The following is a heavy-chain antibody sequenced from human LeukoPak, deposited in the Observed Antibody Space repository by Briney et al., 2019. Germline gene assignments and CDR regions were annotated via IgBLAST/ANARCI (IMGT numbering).Heavy chain of an antibody. J-gene: IGHJ4*02. CDR3: ARGADGYNPNFI. CDR1: GGSTSSYY. V-gene: IGHV4-59*01. CDR2: IYYSGST. Sequence: SETLSLTCTVSGGSTSSYYWSWIRQPPGKGLEWIGYIYYSGSTNYNPSLKSRVTISVDTSKNQFSLKLSSVTAADTAVYYCARGADGYNPNFIWGQGTLVTVSS. D-gene: IGHD5-24*01.